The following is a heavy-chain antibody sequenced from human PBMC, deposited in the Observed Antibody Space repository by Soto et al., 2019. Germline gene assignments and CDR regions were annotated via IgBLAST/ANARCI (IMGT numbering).Heavy chain of an antibody. CDR2: INPNSGST. CDR1: GYTLTSYC. Sequence: ASVKVSCKASGYTLTSYCIHWVRQAPGQGLEWMGIINPNSGSTSYAQKFQDRVTMTRDTSTSTVYMELSSLRSEDTAVYYCARDIVVAPTARGWFDPWGQGTLVTVSS. CDR3: ARDIVVAPTARGWFDP. J-gene: IGHJ5*02. V-gene: IGHV1-46*01. D-gene: IGHD2-2*01.